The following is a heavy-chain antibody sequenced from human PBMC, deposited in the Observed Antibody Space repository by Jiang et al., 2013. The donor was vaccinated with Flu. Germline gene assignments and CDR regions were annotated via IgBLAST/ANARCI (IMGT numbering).Heavy chain of an antibody. CDR2: TYYRSRWYN. CDR3: ARDWGNHDYYGMGV. J-gene: IGHJ6*02. V-gene: IGHV6-1*01. CDR1: GDSVSSNSAA. Sequence: TSQTLSLTCAISGDSVSSNSAAWNWIRQSPSRGLEWLGRTYYRSRWYNDYALSVKSRISINPDTSKNQFSLQLKSVTPEDTAVYYCARDWGNHDYYGMGVWGQGTTVTVSS. D-gene: IGHD1-14*01.